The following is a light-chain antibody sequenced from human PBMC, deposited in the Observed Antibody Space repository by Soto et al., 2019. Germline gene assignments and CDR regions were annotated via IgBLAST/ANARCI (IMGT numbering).Light chain of an antibody. Sequence: HSALTQSASVSGSPGQSITIACTGTSSDVGGYNYVSWYQQHPGKAPNLIIFDVSNRPSGVSNRFSGSKSGNSASLTISGLQAADEADYYCSSYTGSNTPVVFGGGTKLTVL. CDR2: DVS. CDR1: SSDVGGYNY. J-gene: IGLJ2*01. CDR3: SSYTGSNTPVV. V-gene: IGLV2-14*01.